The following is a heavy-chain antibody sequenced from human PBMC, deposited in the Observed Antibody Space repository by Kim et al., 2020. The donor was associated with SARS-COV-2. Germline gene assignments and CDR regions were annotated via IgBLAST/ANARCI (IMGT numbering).Heavy chain of an antibody. D-gene: IGHD3-22*01. V-gene: IGHV3-48*02. CDR2: ISSSSSTI. CDR1: GFTFSSYS. J-gene: IGHJ4*02. CDR3: ARGGQYYYASSGYYQ. Sequence: GGSLRLSCAASGFTFSSYSMNWVRQAPGKGLEWVSYISSSSSTIYYADSVKGRFTISRDNAKNSLYLQMNSLRDEDTAVYYCARGGQYYYASSGYYQWGQGTLVTVSS.